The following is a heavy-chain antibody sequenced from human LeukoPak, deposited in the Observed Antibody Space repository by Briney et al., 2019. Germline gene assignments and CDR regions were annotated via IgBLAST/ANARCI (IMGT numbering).Heavy chain of an antibody. CDR1: GGTFSSYA. D-gene: IGHD6-6*01. Sequence: ASVKVSCKASGGTFSSYAISWVRQAPGQGFEWMGGIIPVFGTANYAQKFQGRVTITADESTSTAYMELSSLRSEDTAVYYCARLDEYRSSSRYYGMDVWGQGTTVTVSS. V-gene: IGHV1-69*13. CDR2: IIPVFGTA. J-gene: IGHJ6*02. CDR3: ARLDEYRSSSRYYGMDV.